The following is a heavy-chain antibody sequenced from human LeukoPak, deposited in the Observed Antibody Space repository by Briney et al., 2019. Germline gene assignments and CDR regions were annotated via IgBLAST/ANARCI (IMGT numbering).Heavy chain of an antibody. CDR1: GYSFTTYW. J-gene: IGHJ3*02. Sequence: GESLKMSCRGSGYSFTTYWIGWVRQMPGKGLEWMGIIYPGDSHTTYSPSFQGQVTISADKSISTAYLQWSSLRASDTAIYYCASRSGAFDIWGQGTMVTVSS. V-gene: IGHV5-51*01. CDR3: ASRSGAFDI. CDR2: IYPGDSHT.